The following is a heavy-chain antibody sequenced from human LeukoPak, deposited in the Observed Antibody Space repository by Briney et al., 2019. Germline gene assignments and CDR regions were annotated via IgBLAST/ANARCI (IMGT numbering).Heavy chain of an antibody. CDR2: IYYSGST. V-gene: IGHV4-31*03. D-gene: IGHD2-21*02. Sequence: SQTLSLTCTVSGRSISSGGYYWSWLRQHPGKGLEWIGYIYYSGSTYYNPSLKSRVTISVDTSKNQFSLKLSSVTAADTAVYYCARSYCGGDCYHYYGMDVWGKGTTVTVSS. J-gene: IGHJ6*04. CDR1: GRSISSGGYY. CDR3: ARSYCGGDCYHYYGMDV.